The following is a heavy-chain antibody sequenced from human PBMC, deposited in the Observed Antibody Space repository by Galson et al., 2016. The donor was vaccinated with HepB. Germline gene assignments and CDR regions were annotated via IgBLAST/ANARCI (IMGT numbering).Heavy chain of an antibody. CDR2: ISSSSTYI. Sequence: SLRLSCAASGFSFSRYSMNWVRQAPGKGLEWVSFISSSSTYIYYADSVKGRFTISRDNAKNSLYLQMNSLRDEDTAVYYCARDPRFVVVAADIDHWGQGTLVTVSS. CDR1: GFSFSRYS. V-gene: IGHV3-21*01. D-gene: IGHD2-21*02. CDR3: ARDPRFVVVAADIDH. J-gene: IGHJ4*02.